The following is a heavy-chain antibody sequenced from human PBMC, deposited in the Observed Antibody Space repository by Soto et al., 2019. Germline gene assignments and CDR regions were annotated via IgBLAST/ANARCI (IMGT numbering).Heavy chain of an antibody. CDR1: GFTFSSYA. CDR3: ARDSRMDDRSGYYFSYLDY. V-gene: IGHV3-30-3*01. Sequence: QVQLVESGGGVVQPGRSLRLSCAASGFTFSSYAMHWVRQAPGKGLEWVAVITYDGSNKYYADSVKGRFTISRDNSKNTLYLQMNSLRAEDTAVYYCARDSRMDDRSGYYFSYLDYWGQGNLVTVSS. CDR2: ITYDGSNK. J-gene: IGHJ4*02. D-gene: IGHD3-22*01.